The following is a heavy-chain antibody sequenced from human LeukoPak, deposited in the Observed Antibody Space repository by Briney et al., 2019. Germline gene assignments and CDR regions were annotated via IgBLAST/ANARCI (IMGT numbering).Heavy chain of an antibody. CDR2: ISPDGTKT. Sequence: GGSLRLSCVASGFTFSSTGLHWVRQAPGKGLEWVAMISPDGTKTFYTDSMKGRLMISRDNSNNTLYLQMNSLRVEDTALYYCATEGEEWTNFDYWGQGTLVIVSS. J-gene: IGHJ4*02. CDR1: GFTFSSTG. V-gene: IGHV3-30*04. D-gene: IGHD3-3*01. CDR3: ATEGEEWTNFDY.